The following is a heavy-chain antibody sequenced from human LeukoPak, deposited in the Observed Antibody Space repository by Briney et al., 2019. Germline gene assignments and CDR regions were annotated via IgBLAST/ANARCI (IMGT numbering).Heavy chain of an antibody. D-gene: IGHD1-26*01. CDR1: GFTFSSYA. V-gene: IGHV3-23*01. J-gene: IGHJ4*02. Sequence: GGSLRLSCAASGFTFSSYAMSWVRQAPGKGLEWVSAISGSGGSTYYADSVKGRFTISRDNSKNTLYLQMNSLRAEDTAVYYCAKDLYSGSYWANFDYWGQGTLVTVSS. CDR2: ISGSGGST. CDR3: AKDLYSGSYWANFDY.